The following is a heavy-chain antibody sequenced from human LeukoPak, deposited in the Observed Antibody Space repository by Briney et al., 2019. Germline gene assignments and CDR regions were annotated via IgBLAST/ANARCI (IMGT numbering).Heavy chain of an antibody. CDR3: AKDPSDFLVDC. Sequence: GGPLRLSCAASGFTVSSNYMSWVRQAPGKGLQWVAAISGSGGTTYYADSVKGRFTISRDNSKNTVYLQLSSLRAEDTAVYYCAKDPSDFLVDCWGQGTLVTVSS. V-gene: IGHV3-23*01. CDR1: GFTVSSNY. CDR2: ISGSGGTT. D-gene: IGHD2-21*02. J-gene: IGHJ4*02.